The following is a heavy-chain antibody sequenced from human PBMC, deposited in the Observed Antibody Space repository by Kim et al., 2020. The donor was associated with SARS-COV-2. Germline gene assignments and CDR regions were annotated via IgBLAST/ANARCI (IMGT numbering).Heavy chain of an antibody. CDR3: ARDQKLE. CDR2: PNSGGT. V-gene: IGHV1-2*02. J-gene: IGHJ4*02. D-gene: IGHD3-3*01. Sequence: PNSGGTNYAQKFQGRVTMTRDTSISTAYMELSRLRSDDTAVYYCARDQKLEWGQGTLVTVSS.